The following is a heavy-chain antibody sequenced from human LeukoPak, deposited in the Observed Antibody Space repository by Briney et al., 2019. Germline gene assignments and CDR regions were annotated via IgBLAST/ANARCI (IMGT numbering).Heavy chain of an antibody. CDR3: ASQLRYCSGGSCYSGPFDP. V-gene: IGHV4-39*01. Sequence: PSETLSLTCTVSGGSISSSGDYWGWIRQPPGKGLEWIGSIYYSGSTYYNPSLKSRVTISVDTSKNQFSLKLSSVTAADTAVYYCASQLRYCSGGSCYSGPFDPWGQGTLVTVSS. CDR1: GGSISSSGDY. CDR2: IYYSGST. D-gene: IGHD2-15*01. J-gene: IGHJ5*02.